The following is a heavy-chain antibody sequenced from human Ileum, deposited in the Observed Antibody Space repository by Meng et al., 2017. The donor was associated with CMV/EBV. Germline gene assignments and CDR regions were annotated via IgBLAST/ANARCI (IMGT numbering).Heavy chain of an antibody. V-gene: IGHV6-1*01. CDR2: TAYRSKWDY. D-gene: IGHD6-6*01. Sequence: QIQLQQSGPGLVKPSQTLSLTRDISGDSVSTNNVAWNWIRQSPLRGLEWLGRTAYRSKWDYEYSVSVKSRITISPDTSKNQFSLQLRSVTPEDTAVYYCARESELLRFDHWGQGTLVTVSS. CDR3: ARESELLRFDH. CDR1: GDSVSTNNVA. J-gene: IGHJ4*02.